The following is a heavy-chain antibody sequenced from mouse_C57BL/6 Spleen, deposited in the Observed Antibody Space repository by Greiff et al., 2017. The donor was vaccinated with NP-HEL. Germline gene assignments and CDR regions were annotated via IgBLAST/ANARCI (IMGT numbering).Heavy chain of an antibody. CDR1: GYTFTSYW. Sequence: VQLQQSGAELVMPGASVKLSCKASGYTFTSYWMHWVKQRPGQGLEWIGEIDPSDSYTNYNQKFKGKSTLTVDKSSSTAYMQLSSLTSEDSAVYYCASRDYWGQGTTLTVSS. V-gene: IGHV1-69*01. J-gene: IGHJ2*01. CDR3: ASRDY. CDR2: IDPSDSYT.